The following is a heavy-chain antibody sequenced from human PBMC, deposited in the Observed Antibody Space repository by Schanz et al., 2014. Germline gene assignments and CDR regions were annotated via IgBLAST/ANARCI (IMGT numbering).Heavy chain of an antibody. Sequence: QLQLQESGPGLVKPSETLSLTCTVSGGSISSSSYYWGWIRQPPGKGLEWIGSIYYSGSTYYNPSPRSRATISVDASKNHFPLRLSFVTAADTAVYYCARHSGYYYYYGMDVWGQGTTVTVSS. CDR1: GGSISSSSYY. J-gene: IGHJ6*02. CDR2: IYYSGST. CDR3: ARHSGYYYYYGMDV. V-gene: IGHV4-39*01.